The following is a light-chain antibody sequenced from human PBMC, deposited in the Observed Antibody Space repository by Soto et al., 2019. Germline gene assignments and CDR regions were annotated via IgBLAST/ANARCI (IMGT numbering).Light chain of an antibody. V-gene: IGLV2-14*01. CDR2: EVS. Sequence: QSVLTQPASVSGSPGQSITISCTGTTSDVGGYNYVSWYQQHPGKAPKLMIYEVSNRPSGVSNRFSGSKSGNTASLTISGLQAEDEADYYCSSYARRSTVIFGGGTQLTVL. CDR3: SSYARRSTVI. CDR1: TSDVGGYNY. J-gene: IGLJ2*01.